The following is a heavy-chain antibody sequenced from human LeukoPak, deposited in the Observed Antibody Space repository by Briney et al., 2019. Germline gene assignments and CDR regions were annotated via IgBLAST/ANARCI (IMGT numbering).Heavy chain of an antibody. CDR2: IIPIFGTA. D-gene: IGHD2-15*01. CDR1: GGTFSSYA. J-gene: IGHJ4*02. CDR3: VRARGYCSGGSCYYYFDY. V-gene: IGHV1-69*06. Sequence: SVKVSCKASGGTFSSYAISWVRQAPGQGLEWMGGIIPIFGTANYAQKFQGRVTITADKSTSTAYMELSSLRSEDTAVYYCVRARGYCSGGSCYYYFDYWGQGTLVTVSS.